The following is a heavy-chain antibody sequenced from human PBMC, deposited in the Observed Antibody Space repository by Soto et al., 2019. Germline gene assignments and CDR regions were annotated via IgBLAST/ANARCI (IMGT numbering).Heavy chain of an antibody. J-gene: IGHJ6*02. Sequence: SVKVSCKASGGTFSSYAISWVRQAPGQGLEWMGGIIPIFGTANYAQKFQGRVTITADESTSTAYMELSSLRSEDTAVYYCARLLRFLEWLPLNYYGMDVWGQGTTVTVSS. CDR3: ARLLRFLEWLPLNYYGMDV. CDR2: IIPIFGTA. CDR1: GGTFSSYA. D-gene: IGHD3-3*01. V-gene: IGHV1-69*13.